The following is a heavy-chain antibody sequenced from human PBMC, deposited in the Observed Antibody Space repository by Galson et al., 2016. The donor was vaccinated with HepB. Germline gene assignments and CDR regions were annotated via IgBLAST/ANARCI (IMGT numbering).Heavy chain of an antibody. Sequence: SVKVSCKASGGTFTSYTINWMRQAPGQGLEWMGGIVLLFGTTNYAPNFLDRITINADKSTSTVYMELSSLRSEDTAVYYCVRDPPTDAFDIWGQGTMVTVSS. D-gene: IGHD4-17*01. CDR1: GGTFTSYT. CDR2: IVLLFGTT. J-gene: IGHJ3*02. V-gene: IGHV1-69*06. CDR3: VRDPPTDAFDI.